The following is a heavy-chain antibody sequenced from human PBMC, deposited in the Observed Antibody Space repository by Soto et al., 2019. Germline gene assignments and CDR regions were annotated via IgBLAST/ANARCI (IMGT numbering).Heavy chain of an antibody. CDR2: IWYDGSNK. V-gene: IGHV3-33*01. D-gene: IGHD4-17*01. CDR3: ARETFNYGDYVSHYYYYMDV. CDR1: GFTFSSYG. J-gene: IGHJ6*03. Sequence: GGSLRLSCAASGFTFSSYGMHWVRQAPGKGLEWVAVIWYDGSNKYYADSVKGRFTISRDNSKNTLYLQMNSLRAEDTAVYYCARETFNYGDYVSHYYYYMDVWGKGTTVTVSS.